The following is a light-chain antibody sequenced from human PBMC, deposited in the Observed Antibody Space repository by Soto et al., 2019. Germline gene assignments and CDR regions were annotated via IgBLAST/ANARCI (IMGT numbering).Light chain of an antibody. J-gene: IGLJ1*01. V-gene: IGLV3-25*02. Sequence: SSELTHPHAVSVSPGQTARISCSGDAXPKQHAHWYQQKPGQAPVLIIYKDTERPSGIPERFSGSSSGTIVTLTISGVQAEDESDYHCQSADKSCNAPYVFGTGTKVTF. CDR1: AXPKQH. CDR2: KDT. CDR3: QSADKSCNAPYV.